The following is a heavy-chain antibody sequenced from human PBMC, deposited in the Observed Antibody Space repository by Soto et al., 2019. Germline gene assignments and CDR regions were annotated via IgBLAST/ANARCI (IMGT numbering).Heavy chain of an antibody. CDR1: SDSISSYY. CDR2: TDYSGNT. CDR3: ARAGVPPLSYLDS. D-gene: IGHD3-10*01. Sequence: SETLSLTCTVSSDSISSYYWIWIRQSPGKGLEWIGYTDYSGNTNYNPSLKSRVTISGDTSKNQFSLRLSSVTAANTAVYYCARAGVPPLSYLDSWGQGTLVPAS. J-gene: IGHJ4*02. V-gene: IGHV4-59*08.